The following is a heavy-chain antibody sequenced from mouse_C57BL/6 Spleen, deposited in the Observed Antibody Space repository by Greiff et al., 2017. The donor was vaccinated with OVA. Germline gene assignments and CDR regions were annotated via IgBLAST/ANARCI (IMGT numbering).Heavy chain of an antibody. Sequence: VQLQQPGAELVKPGASVKLSCKASGYTFTSYWMHWVKQRPGQGLEWIGMIHPNSGSTNYNEKFKSKATLTVDKSSSTAYMQLSSLPSEDSAVYYCASPIYYDYDDAMDYWGQGTSVTVSS. J-gene: IGHJ4*01. D-gene: IGHD2-4*01. CDR1: GYTFTSYW. CDR2: IHPNSGST. V-gene: IGHV1-64*01. CDR3: ASPIYYDYDDAMDY.